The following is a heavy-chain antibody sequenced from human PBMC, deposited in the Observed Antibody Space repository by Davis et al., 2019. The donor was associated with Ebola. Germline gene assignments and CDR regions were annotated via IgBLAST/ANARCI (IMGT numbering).Heavy chain of an antibody. V-gene: IGHV3-53*04. J-gene: IGHJ5*02. CDR3: ARSGSGSYNWFDP. Sequence: PGGSLRPSCAASGFTVSSNYMSWVRQAPGKGLEWVSVIYSGGSTYYADSVKGRFTISRHNSKNTLYLQMNSLRAEDTAVYYCARSGSGSYNWFDPWGQGTLVTVSS. CDR2: IYSGGST. D-gene: IGHD1-26*01. CDR1: GFTVSSNY.